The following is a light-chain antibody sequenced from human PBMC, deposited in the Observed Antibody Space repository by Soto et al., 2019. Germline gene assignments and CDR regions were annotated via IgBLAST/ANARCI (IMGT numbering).Light chain of an antibody. CDR3: QQYQTLWT. Sequence: ASEGDRVTITCRASQTISIWLAWYQQKPGRPPKLLIYDASSLESGVPSRFTGSGSGIEFSLTISSLQPDDSATYYCQQYQTLWTFGQGTKVDI. CDR1: QTISIW. V-gene: IGKV1-5*01. CDR2: DAS. J-gene: IGKJ1*01.